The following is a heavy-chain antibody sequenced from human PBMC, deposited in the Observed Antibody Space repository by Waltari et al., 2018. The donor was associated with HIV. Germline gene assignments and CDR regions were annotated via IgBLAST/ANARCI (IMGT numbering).Heavy chain of an antibody. D-gene: IGHD3-16*01. CDR2: IWYDGRNK. CDR3: ARSRGSHDAFDI. J-gene: IGHJ3*02. CDR1: GFTFSSYG. V-gene: IGHV3-33*01. Sequence: QVQLVESGGGVVQPGRSLRLSCAASGFTFSSYGMHWVRQAPGKGLEGVAIIWYDGRNKYYADSVKGRFTISRDNSKNTLYLQMNSLRAEDTAVYYCARSRGSHDAFDIWGQGTMVTVSS.